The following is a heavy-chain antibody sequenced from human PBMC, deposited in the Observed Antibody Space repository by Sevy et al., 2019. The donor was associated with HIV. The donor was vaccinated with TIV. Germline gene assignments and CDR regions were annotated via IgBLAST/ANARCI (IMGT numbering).Heavy chain of an antibody. D-gene: IGHD3-22*01. V-gene: IGHV3-33*01. CDR3: ARELYYYDSSGSPVDY. CDR2: IWYDGSNK. J-gene: IGHJ4*02. CDR1: GFTFSSYG. Sequence: GGSLRLSCAASGFTFSSYGMHWVRQAPGKGLEWVADIWYDGSNKYYADSVKGRFTISRDNSKNTLYLQMNSLRAEDTAVYYCARELYYYDSSGSPVDYWGQGTLVTVSS.